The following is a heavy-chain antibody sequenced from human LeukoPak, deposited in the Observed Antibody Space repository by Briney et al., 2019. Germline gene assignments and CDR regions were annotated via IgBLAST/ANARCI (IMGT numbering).Heavy chain of an antibody. V-gene: IGHV4-38-2*01. D-gene: IGHD6-6*01. J-gene: IGHJ3*02. CDR1: GYSISSGYY. CDR3: ARLDIEYSSSTTTFDI. Sequence: PSVTLSLTCAVSGYSISSGYYWGWIRQPPGKGLEWIGSIYHSGSTYYNPSLKSRVTISVDTSKNQFSLKLSSVTAADTAVYYCARLDIEYSSSTTTFDIWGQGTMVTVSS. CDR2: IYHSGST.